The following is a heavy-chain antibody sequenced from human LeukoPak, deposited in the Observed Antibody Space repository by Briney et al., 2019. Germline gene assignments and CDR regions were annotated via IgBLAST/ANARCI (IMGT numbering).Heavy chain of an antibody. D-gene: IGHD6-13*01. Sequence: GRSLRLSCAASGFTFSSYGMHWVRQAPGKGLEWVAVIWYDGSNKYYVDSVKGRFTISRDNSKNTLYLQMNSLRTEDTAVYYCARALGSSWDSSLDSWGQGTLVPVSS. V-gene: IGHV3-33*01. CDR2: IWYDGSNK. CDR3: ARALGSSWDSSLDS. J-gene: IGHJ4*02. CDR1: GFTFSSYG.